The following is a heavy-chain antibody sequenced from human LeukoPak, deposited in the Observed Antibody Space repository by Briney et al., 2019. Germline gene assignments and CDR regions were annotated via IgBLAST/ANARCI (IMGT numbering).Heavy chain of an antibody. J-gene: IGHJ6*03. CDR3: AKDRDIILGGPMDV. V-gene: IGHV3-30*04. Sequence: GRSLRLSCAASGFTFSSYAMHWVRQAPGKGLEWVSFIQFDGSHKDYTDSVKGRFTISRDNSKNTLSLQMDSLRADDTAVYYCAKDRDIILGGPMDVWGKGTTVTVSS. D-gene: IGHD3-16*01. CDR1: GFTFSSYA. CDR2: IQFDGSHK.